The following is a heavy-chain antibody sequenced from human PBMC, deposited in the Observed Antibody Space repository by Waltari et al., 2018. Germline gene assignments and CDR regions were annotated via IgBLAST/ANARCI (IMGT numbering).Heavy chain of an antibody. CDR1: AGSISSGGYY. J-gene: IGHJ4*02. Sequence: QVQLQESGPGLVKPSQTLSLPCTVSAGSISSGGYYWSWLRHHPGQGLEWIGYIYYSGSTYYNPSLKSRVTISVDTSKNQFSLKLSSVTAADTAVYYCARVKYYDILTGYFYYFDYWGQGTLVTVSS. D-gene: IGHD3-9*01. CDR2: IYYSGST. V-gene: IGHV4-31*03. CDR3: ARVKYYDILTGYFYYFDY.